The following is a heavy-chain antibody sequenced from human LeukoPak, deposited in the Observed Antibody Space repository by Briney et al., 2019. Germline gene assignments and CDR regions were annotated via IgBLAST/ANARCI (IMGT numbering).Heavy chain of an antibody. CDR1: GFTFSSYA. J-gene: IGHJ4*02. V-gene: IGHV3-30-3*01. CDR3: AKDKVRFDY. D-gene: IGHD1-1*01. Sequence: PGGSLRLSCAASGFTFSSYAMHWVRQAPGKGLEWVAVISYDGSNKYYADSVEGRFTISRDNSKNTLYLQMNSLRAEDTAVYYCAKDKVRFDYWGQGTLVTVSS. CDR2: ISYDGSNK.